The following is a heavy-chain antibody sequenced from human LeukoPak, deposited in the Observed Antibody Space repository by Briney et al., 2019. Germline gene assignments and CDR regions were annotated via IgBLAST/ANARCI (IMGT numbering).Heavy chain of an antibody. CDR1: GGSISSYY. Sequence: SETLSLTCTVSGGSISSYYWSWIRQPPGKGLEWIGDIYYSGSTNYNPSLKSRVTISVDTSKNQFSLKLSSVTAADTAVYYCARTTLYDFWSGYYCYFDYWGQGTLVTVSS. CDR3: ARTTLYDFWSGYYCYFDY. CDR2: IYYSGST. V-gene: IGHV4-59*01. D-gene: IGHD3-3*01. J-gene: IGHJ4*02.